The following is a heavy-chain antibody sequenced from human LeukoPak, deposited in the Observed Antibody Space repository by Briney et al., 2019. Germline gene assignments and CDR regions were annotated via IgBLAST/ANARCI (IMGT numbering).Heavy chain of an antibody. CDR1: GFTFNTYG. CDR3: ARGRGYSYGYRNGMDV. V-gene: IGHV3-30*03. Sequence: PGGSLRLSCAASGFTFNTYGMHWVRQAPGQGLEWVAVISYDGSNKYYADSVKGRFTISRDNFKNTLYLQMNSLRAEDTAVYYCARGRGYSYGYRNGMDVWGQGTTVTVSS. J-gene: IGHJ6*02. CDR2: ISYDGSNK. D-gene: IGHD5-18*01.